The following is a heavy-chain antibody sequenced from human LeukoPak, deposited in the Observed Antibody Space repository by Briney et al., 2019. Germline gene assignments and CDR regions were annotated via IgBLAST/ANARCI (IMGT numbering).Heavy chain of an antibody. CDR2: INSDGSNT. CDR1: GLTFSSYW. Sequence: GGSLRLSCAASGLTFSSYWMHWVRQAPGKGLVWVSSINSDGSNTMYADSVKGRFTISRDNAKDTLYLQMNSLRAEDTAVYYCARLPTGGSLHYWGQGTLVTVSS. D-gene: IGHD6-25*01. J-gene: IGHJ4*02. CDR3: ARLPTGGSLHY. V-gene: IGHV3-74*03.